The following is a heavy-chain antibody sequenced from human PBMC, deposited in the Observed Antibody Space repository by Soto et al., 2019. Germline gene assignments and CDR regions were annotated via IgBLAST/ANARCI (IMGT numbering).Heavy chain of an antibody. J-gene: IGHJ4*02. CDR3: ARGRHRNPDY. V-gene: IGHV1-18*04. Sequence: ASVKVSCKTSGYTFINFGITWVRQAPGQGLEWVGKIRGYNGDTNYAPKLQGRVTMTTDTSTSTAYLELRTLRSDDTAVYYCARGRHRNPDYWGQAVLVTVSS. CDR1: GYTFINFG. CDR2: IRGYNGDT. D-gene: IGHD4-4*01.